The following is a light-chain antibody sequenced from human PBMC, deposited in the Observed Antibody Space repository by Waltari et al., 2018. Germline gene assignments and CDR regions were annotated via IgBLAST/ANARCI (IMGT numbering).Light chain of an antibody. V-gene: IGLV4-69*01. CDR2: VNSDGSH. Sequence: QLVLTQSPSASASLGASVKLTCTLDSGHSSNIIAWLQQRPEKGPRYLMKVNSDGSHTKGDEVPDLFSGSSSGAERYLTLSNVQSEEEADYYCQTGGHGTWVFGGGTTLTVL. CDR3: QTGGHGTWV. J-gene: IGLJ3*02. CDR1: SGHSSNI.